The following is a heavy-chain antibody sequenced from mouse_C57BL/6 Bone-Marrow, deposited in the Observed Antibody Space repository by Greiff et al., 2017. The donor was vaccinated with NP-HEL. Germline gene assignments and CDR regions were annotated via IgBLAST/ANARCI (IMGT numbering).Heavy chain of an antibody. CDR3: ARGLLWLRGYYFDY. Sequence: VQLVESGPELVKPGASVKISCKASGYAFSSSWMNWVKQRPGKGLEWIGRIYPGDGDTNYNGKFKGKATLTADKSSSTAYMQLSSLTSEDSAVYFCARGLLWLRGYYFDYWGQGTTLTVSS. CDR2: IYPGDGDT. D-gene: IGHD2-2*01. CDR1: GYAFSSSW. J-gene: IGHJ2*01. V-gene: IGHV1-82*01.